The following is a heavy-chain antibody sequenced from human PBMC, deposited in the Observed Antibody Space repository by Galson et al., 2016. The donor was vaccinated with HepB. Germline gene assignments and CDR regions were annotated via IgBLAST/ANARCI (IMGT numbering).Heavy chain of an antibody. J-gene: IGHJ6*02. Sequence: SLRLSCAASGFTFSSRGMHWVRQAPGKGLEWVAVISFDGKTKYYADSVKGRLIISRDNSANSLYLQINSLRREDTAGYYCARRSRLNYYDHYNMDVWGLGTTVIV. CDR3: ARRSRLNYYDHYNMDV. CDR1: GFTFSSRG. V-gene: IGHV3-30*03. CDR2: ISFDGKTK. D-gene: IGHD3-16*01.